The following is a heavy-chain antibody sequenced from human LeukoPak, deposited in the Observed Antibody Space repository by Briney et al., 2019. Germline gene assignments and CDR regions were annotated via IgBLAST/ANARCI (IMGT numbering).Heavy chain of an antibody. D-gene: IGHD5-12*01. V-gene: IGHV3-7*01. CDR3: ARGQLKKWLRFAY. CDR1: GFTFSSYW. Sequence: GGSLRLSCAASGFTFSSYWMSWVRQAPGKGLEWVANIKQDGSEKYYVDSVKGRFTISRDNAKNSLYLQMNSLRAEDTAVYYCARGQLKKWLRFAYWGQGTLVTVSS. CDR2: IKQDGSEK. J-gene: IGHJ4*02.